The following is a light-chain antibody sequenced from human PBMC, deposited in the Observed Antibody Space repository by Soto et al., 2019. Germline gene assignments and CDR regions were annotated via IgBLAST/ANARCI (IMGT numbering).Light chain of an antibody. CDR2: EVS. CDR1: SSDVGGYHY. Sequence: QSALTQPASVSGSPGQSVTISCTGTSSDVGGYHYVSWYQQHPGKAPKLMIYEVSNRPSGVSDRFFGSKSGNTASLTISGLQAEDEADYYCSSYTTSGTLVVFGGGTQLTVL. CDR3: SSYTTSGTLVV. V-gene: IGLV2-14*01. J-gene: IGLJ2*01.